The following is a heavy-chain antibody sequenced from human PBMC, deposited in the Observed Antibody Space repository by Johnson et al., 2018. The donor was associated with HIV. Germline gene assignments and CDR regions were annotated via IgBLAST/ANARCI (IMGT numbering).Heavy chain of an antibody. CDR3: ARDSTPCGGDSVAYSFDI. D-gene: IGHD2-21*02. CDR2: IKQDGSEK. V-gene: IGHV3-7*01. J-gene: IGHJ3*02. Sequence: VQLVESGGGLVQPGGSLRLSCAASGFTFSSYWMSWVRQAPGKGLEWVANIKQDGSEKYDVDSVKGRFTISRDNAKNSLNLQMNSLRAEDTAVYYCARDSTPCGGDSVAYSFDIWGQGTMVTVSS. CDR1: GFTFSSYW.